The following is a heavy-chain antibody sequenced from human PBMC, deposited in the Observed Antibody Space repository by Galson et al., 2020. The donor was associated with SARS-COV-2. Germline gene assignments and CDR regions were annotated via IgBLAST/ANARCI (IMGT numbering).Heavy chain of an antibody. Sequence: QASETLSLTCAASGFTVSNNYMSWVRQAPGKGLEWVSVIYSDGTTYYADSVKGRFTISRHNSKNTLYLQMNSLRSEDTAVYYCAREEGRDRSGRPENPYAWGWFDPWGQGTLVTVSS. J-gene: IGHJ5*02. CDR1: GFTVSNNY. CDR3: AREEGRDRSGRPENPYAWGWFDP. CDR2: IYSDGTT. V-gene: IGHV3-53*04. D-gene: IGHD3-10*01.